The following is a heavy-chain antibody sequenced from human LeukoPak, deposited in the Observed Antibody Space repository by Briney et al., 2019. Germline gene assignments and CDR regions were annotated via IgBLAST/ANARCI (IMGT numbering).Heavy chain of an antibody. CDR1: GFTFSDYY. CDR2: ISSSSTI. CDR3: AREDEWELLIFGY. Sequence: GGSLRLSCAASGFTFSDYYMSWIRQAPGKGLEWVLYISSSSTIYYADSVKGRFTISRDNAKNSLYLQMNSLRAEDTAVYYCAREDEWELLIFGYWGQGTLVTVSS. V-gene: IGHV3-69-1*01. J-gene: IGHJ4*02. D-gene: IGHD1-26*01.